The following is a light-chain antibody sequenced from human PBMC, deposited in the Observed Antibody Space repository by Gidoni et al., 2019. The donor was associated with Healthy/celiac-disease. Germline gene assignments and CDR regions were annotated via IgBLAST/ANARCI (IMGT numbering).Light chain of an antibody. V-gene: IGKV3-15*01. CDR2: GAS. J-gene: IGKJ1*01. CDR1: QSVSSN. Sequence: EIVMTQSPATLSVSPGERATLSCRASQSVSSNLAWYQQKPGQAPRLLIYGASTRATGIPEFTLTISSLQSEDFAVYYCQQYNNWWTFXQXTKVEIK. CDR3: QQYNNWWT.